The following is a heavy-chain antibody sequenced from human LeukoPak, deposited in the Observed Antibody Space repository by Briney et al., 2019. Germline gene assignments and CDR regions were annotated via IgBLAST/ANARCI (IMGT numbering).Heavy chain of an antibody. CDR1: GGSINTYY. Sequence: SETLSLTCAVSGGSINTYYWTWIRQPPGKGLEWIGYIQVGGSTNYSPSLKSRVTMSLDTSKNQFSLKLSSVSAADTAVYYCARGSIVTPYYFDYWGQGTLVTVSS. CDR3: ARGSIVTPYYFDY. D-gene: IGHD2/OR15-2a*01. CDR2: IQVGGST. V-gene: IGHV4-59*01. J-gene: IGHJ4*02.